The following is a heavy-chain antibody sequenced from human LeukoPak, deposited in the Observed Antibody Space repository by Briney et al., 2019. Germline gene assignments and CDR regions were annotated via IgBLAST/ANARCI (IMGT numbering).Heavy chain of an antibody. CDR1: GFSFSNYA. CDR3: PHRRCTSNSCYLDY. D-gene: IGHD2-2*01. V-gene: IGHV3-23*01. Sequence: GGSLRLSCAASGFSFSNYAMSWVRQAPGKGLEWVSAITGSGDTTYYAHPVKGRFTISRDNSKNTVYLQMNSLRAEDTAIYYSPHRRCTSNSCYLDYGGQGTLVTVSS. J-gene: IGHJ4*02. CDR2: ITGSGDTT.